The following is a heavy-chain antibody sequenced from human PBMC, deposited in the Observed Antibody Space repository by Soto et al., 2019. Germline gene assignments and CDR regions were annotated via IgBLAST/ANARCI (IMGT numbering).Heavy chain of an antibody. CDR1: GFTFSSYG. J-gene: IGHJ6*02. V-gene: IGHV3-30*18. D-gene: IGHD3-3*01. CDR2: ITYDGSNK. CDR3: AKDFKYYDFWSGYLPDYYYGMDV. Sequence: GGSLRLSCAASGFTFSSYGMHWVRQAPGKGLEWVAVITYDGSNKYYADSVKGRFTISRDNSKNTLYLQMNSLRAEDTAVYYCAKDFKYYDFWSGYLPDYYYGMDVWGQGTTVTVSS.